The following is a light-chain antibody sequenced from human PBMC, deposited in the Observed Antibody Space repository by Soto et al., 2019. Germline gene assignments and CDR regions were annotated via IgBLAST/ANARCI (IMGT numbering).Light chain of an antibody. CDR3: QQYNNWLFT. J-gene: IGKJ3*01. Sequence: EIVMTQSPATLSVSPGERATLSCRASQSVSSNLAWYPQKPGQAPRLLIYGASTRATGIPARFSGSGSGTEFTLTINSLQSEDFAVYYCQQYNNWLFTFGPGTKVDIK. V-gene: IGKV3-15*01. CDR2: GAS. CDR1: QSVSSN.